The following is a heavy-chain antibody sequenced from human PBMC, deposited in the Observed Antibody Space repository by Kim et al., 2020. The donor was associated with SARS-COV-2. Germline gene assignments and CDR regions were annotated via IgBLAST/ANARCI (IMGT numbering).Heavy chain of an antibody. CDR2: IWYDGSNK. J-gene: IGHJ6*02. CDR3: ARDVAIAAPIYYYYGMDV. Sequence: GGSLRLSCAASGFTFSSYGMHWVRQAPGKGLEWVAVIWYDGSNKYYADSVKGRFTISRDNSKNTLYLQMNSLRAEDTAVYYCARDVAIAAPIYYYYGMDVWGQGTTVTVSS. CDR1: GFTFSSYG. D-gene: IGHD6-6*01. V-gene: IGHV3-33*01.